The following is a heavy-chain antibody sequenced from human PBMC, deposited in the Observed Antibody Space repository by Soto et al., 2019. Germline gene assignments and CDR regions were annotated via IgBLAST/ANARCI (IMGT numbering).Heavy chain of an antibody. Sequence: PGGSLRLSCAASGFTFSSYGMHWVRQAPGKGLEWVAVIWYDVSNKYYADSVKGRFTISRDNSKSTLYLQMNSLRAEDTAVYYCARTPPYYYDSSGYYTKGFDYWGQGTLVTVSS. D-gene: IGHD3-22*01. CDR3: ARTPPYYYDSSGYYTKGFDY. CDR1: GFTFSSYG. V-gene: IGHV3-33*01. J-gene: IGHJ4*02. CDR2: IWYDVSNK.